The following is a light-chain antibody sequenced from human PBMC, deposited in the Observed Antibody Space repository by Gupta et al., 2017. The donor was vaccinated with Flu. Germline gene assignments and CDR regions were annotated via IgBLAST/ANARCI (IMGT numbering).Light chain of an antibody. J-gene: IGKJ1*01. CDR1: QNVNSW. Sequence: DIQMTQSPSTLAASVGDSVTLTCRASQNVNSWLAWYQQRPGKAPTLLIYKASTLHTGVSSTFSGSGSGTEFTLTISSLQPDDLATYYCQQYTMYPKTFGQGTKVELK. CDR3: QQYTMYPKT. CDR2: KAS. V-gene: IGKV1-5*03.